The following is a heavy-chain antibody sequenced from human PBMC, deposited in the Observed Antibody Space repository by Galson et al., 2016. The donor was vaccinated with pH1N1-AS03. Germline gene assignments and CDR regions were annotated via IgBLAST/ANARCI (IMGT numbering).Heavy chain of an antibody. CDR1: GGSVSSYS. D-gene: IGHD6-19*01. Sequence: SETLSLTCTVSGGSVSSYSWSWIRQPPGKGLEWIGYIFHSGRTNSNPSLKSRVTISIDTSTNQFSLELSSVTAAATSIYYCARHGTTGWSRAEDALDIWGQGTVVTVSS. V-gene: IGHV4-59*08. CDR2: IFHSGRT. CDR3: ARHGTTGWSRAEDALDI. J-gene: IGHJ3*02.